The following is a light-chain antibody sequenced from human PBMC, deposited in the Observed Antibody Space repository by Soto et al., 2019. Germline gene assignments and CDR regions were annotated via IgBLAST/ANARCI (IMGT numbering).Light chain of an antibody. CDR3: QQRSNGPRELT. J-gene: IGKJ4*01. Sequence: EIVLTQSPATLSLSPGERATLSCRASQSVSSYLAWYQQKPGQAPRLLIYDASDRATGIPARFSGSGSGTDLTLTISSLGPEDFAVYYCQQRSNGPRELTFGGGTKVEIK. V-gene: IGKV3-11*01. CDR2: DAS. CDR1: QSVSSY.